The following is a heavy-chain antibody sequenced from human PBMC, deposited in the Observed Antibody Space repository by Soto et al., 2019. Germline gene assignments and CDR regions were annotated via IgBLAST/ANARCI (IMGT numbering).Heavy chain of an antibody. D-gene: IGHD2-15*01. CDR3: AEDPSPRSCSGCSCYCLDY. J-gene: IGHJ4*02. CDR2: ISGSVGST. V-gene: IGHV3-23*01. CDR1: GFTFSIHA. Sequence: GGSLRPSCAASGFTFSIHATSWDSQPPGKGLGWVSAISGSVGSTYYTDSVEGPLTLPRDNCKNTLYRQINSLRAEDTGVYYCAEDPSPRSCSGCSCYCLDYWGQGTLVTVSS.